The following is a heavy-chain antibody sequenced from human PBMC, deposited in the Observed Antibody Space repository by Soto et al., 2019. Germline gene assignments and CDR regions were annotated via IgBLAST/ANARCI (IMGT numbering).Heavy chain of an antibody. D-gene: IGHD2-15*01. J-gene: IGHJ2*01. V-gene: IGHV1-18*01. Sequence: QVQVVQSGAEVKKPGASVKVACKASGYSFDTFGMSWVRQAPGQGLEWMGWISIEKGDTNSAQKFQDRVTMTTDTSTSTAYMELRSLXSDDXAVYYCARCYCSVGSCFTCWHFDLWGRGTLVTVSS. CDR3: ARCYCSVGSCFTCWHFDL. CDR1: GYSFDTFG. CDR2: ISIEKGDT.